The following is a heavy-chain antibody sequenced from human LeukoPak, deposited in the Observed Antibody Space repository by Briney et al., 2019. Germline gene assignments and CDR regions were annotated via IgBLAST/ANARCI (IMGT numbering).Heavy chain of an antibody. CDR3: ARGRYDFWSGDWFDP. CDR1: GGSFSGYY. Sequence: PSETLSLTCAVYGGSFSGYYWSWIRQPPGEGLEWIGEINHSGSTNYNPSLKSRVTISVDTSKNQFSLKLSSVTAADTAVYYCARGRYDFWSGDWFDPWGQGTLVTVSS. J-gene: IGHJ5*02. CDR2: INHSGST. D-gene: IGHD3-3*01. V-gene: IGHV4-34*01.